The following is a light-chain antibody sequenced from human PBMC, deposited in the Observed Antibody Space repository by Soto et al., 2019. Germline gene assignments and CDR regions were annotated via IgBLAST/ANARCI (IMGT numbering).Light chain of an antibody. J-gene: IGKJ2*01. CDR2: LAS. CDR3: QQLASYPYT. CDR1: QDISSY. Sequence: IQLTQSPSSVSASVGDRVTITCRASQDISSYLAWYQQKPGKVPSLLIYLASTLHNGVPSRFSGSGSGTDFTLTISALQPEDSATYYCQQLASYPYTFGQGTRLESK. V-gene: IGKV1-9*01.